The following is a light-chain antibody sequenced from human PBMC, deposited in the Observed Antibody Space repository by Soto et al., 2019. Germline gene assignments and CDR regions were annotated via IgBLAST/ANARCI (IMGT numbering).Light chain of an antibody. CDR1: QSISSY. CDR3: QQSYCTPLT. J-gene: IGKJ4*01. V-gene: IGKV1-39*01. CDR2: DAP. Sequence: DLQMTQSPSSLSASVGDRVTITCRASQSISSYLNWYQQNPGKAPKRLIYDAPSLRSGVPSRFSGGGSGTDFTLTISSLQPEDFATYYCQQSYCTPLTFGGGTMVDIK.